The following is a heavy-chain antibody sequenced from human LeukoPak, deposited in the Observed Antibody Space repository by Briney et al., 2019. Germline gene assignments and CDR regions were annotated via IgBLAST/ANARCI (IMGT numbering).Heavy chain of an antibody. CDR2: MNPNSGNT. Sequence: ASVKVSCKASGCTFTSYDINWVRQATGQGLEWMGWMNPNSGNTGYAQKFQGRVTMTRNTSISTAYMELSSLRSEDTAVYYCARGLITTRLLLWFGSVGYYYYMDVWGKGTTVTISS. J-gene: IGHJ6*03. D-gene: IGHD3-10*01. CDR1: GCTFTSYD. V-gene: IGHV1-8*01. CDR3: ARGLITTRLLLWFGSVGYYYYMDV.